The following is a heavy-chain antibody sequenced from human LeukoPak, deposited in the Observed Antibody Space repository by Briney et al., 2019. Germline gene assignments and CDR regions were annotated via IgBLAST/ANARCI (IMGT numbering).Heavy chain of an antibody. D-gene: IGHD2-21*02. CDR1: GFTFSSYS. V-gene: IGHV3-21*01. CDR2: ISSSSSYI. J-gene: IGHJ4*02. Sequence: GGSLRLSGAASGFTFSSYSMIWVRQAPGKGLEWVSSISSSSSYIYYAASVKGRFTISRDNAKNSLYLQMNSLRAEDTAVYYCARDVSRVIVVVTASGYYFDYWGQGTLVTVSS. CDR3: ARDVSRVIVVVTASGYYFDY.